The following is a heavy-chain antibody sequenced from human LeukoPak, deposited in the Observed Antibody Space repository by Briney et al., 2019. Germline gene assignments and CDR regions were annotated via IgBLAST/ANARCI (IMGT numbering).Heavy chain of an antibody. CDR3: AKDDYFITSGYPG. V-gene: IGHV3-23*01. CDR2: ISGSGGST. D-gene: IGHD3-22*01. CDR1: GSTFSSYA. J-gene: IGHJ4*02. Sequence: GGSLRLSCAASGSTFSSYAMTWVRQAPGKGLEWVSLISGSGGSTYYADSVKGRFTISRDNSKNTLYLQMNSLRAEDTAVYYCAKDDYFITSGYPGWGQGTLVTVSS.